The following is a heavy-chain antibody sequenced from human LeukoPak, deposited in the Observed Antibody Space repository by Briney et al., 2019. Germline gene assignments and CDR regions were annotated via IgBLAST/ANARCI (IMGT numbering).Heavy chain of an antibody. CDR3: ATDKGPTRDYGDYYFDY. D-gene: IGHD4-17*01. Sequence: ASVKVSCKASGYSFTTYGISWVRQAPGKGLEWMGGFDPEDGETIYAQKFQGRVTMTEDTSTDTAYMELSSLRSEDTAVYYCATDKGPTRDYGDYYFDYWGQGTLVTVSS. CDR1: GYSFTTYG. V-gene: IGHV1-24*01. CDR2: FDPEDGET. J-gene: IGHJ4*02.